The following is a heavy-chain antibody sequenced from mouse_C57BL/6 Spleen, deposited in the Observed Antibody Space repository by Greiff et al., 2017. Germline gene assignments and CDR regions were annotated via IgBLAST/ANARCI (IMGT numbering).Heavy chain of an antibody. CDR1: GYAFSSYW. CDR3: ARERADYGYYFDY. CDR2: IYPGDGDT. D-gene: IGHD2-4*01. J-gene: IGHJ2*01. Sequence: QVQLKQSGAELVKPGASVKISCKASGYAFSSYWMNWVKQRPGKGLEWIGQIYPGDGDTNYNGKFKGKATLTADKSSSTAYMQLSSLTSEDSAVYFCARERADYGYYFDYWGQGTTLTVSS. V-gene: IGHV1-80*01.